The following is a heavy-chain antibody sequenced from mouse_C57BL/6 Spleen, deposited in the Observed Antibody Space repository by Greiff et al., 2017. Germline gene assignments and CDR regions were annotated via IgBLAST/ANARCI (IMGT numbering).Heavy chain of an antibody. CDR2: ISYDGSN. J-gene: IGHJ2*01. Sequence: DVKLQESGPGLVKPSQSLSLTCSVTGYSITSGYYWNWIRQFPGNKLEWMGYISYDGSNNYNPSLKNRISITRDTSKNQFFLKLNSVTTEDTATYYCARHDYGSSLYYFDYWGQGTTLTVSS. V-gene: IGHV3-6*01. CDR1: GYSITSGYY. CDR3: ARHDYGSSLYYFDY. D-gene: IGHD1-1*01.